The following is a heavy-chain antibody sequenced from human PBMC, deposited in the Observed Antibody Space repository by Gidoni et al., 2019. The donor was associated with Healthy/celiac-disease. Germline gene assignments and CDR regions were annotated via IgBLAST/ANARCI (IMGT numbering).Heavy chain of an antibody. V-gene: IGHV3-48*01. CDR3: ASAEYSGYDSLDY. J-gene: IGHJ4*02. D-gene: IGHD5-12*01. CDR2: ISSSSSTI. CDR1: GFPFSSYS. Sequence: EVQLVESGGGLVQPGGSLRLSCAASGFPFSSYSMNWVRQAPGKGLEWVSYISSSSSTIYYADSVKGRFTISRDNAKNSLYLQMNSLRAEDTAVYYCASAEYSGYDSLDYWGQGTLVTVSS.